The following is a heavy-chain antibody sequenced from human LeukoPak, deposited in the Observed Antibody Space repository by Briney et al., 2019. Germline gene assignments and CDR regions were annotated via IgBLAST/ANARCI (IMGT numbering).Heavy chain of an antibody. V-gene: IGHV4-34*01. CDR2: INHSGST. D-gene: IGHD3-10*01. CDR1: GGSFSGYY. Sequence: SETLSLTCAVYGGSFSGYYWSWIRQPPGRGLEWIGEINHSGSTNYNPSLKSRVTISVDTSKNQFSLKLSSVTAADTAVYYCARHRITMVRGVIIFDYWGQGTLVTVSS. CDR3: ARHRITMVRGVIIFDY. J-gene: IGHJ4*02.